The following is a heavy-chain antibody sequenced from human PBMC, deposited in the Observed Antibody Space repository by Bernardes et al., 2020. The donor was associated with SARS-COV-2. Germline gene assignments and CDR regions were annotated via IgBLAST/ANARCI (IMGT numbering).Heavy chain of an antibody. D-gene: IGHD2-15*01. CDR3: TRAQYRATVPSARFEY. J-gene: IGHJ4*02. V-gene: IGHV3-74*01. Sequence: GGSLRLSCAASGFTFDNYWIFWVRQVPGQGLVWVSRIDSEGRRTTYADSVRGRFTISRDNAENTVYLQMSSLRAEDTGVYFCTRAQYRATVPSARFEYWGQGTLVSVSS. CDR2: IDSEGRRT. CDR1: GFTFDNYW.